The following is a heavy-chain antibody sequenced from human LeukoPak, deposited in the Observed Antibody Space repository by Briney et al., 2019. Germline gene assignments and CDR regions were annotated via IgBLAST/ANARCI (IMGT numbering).Heavy chain of an antibody. CDR2: ITGGGDST. CDR1: GFTFSSCA. V-gene: IGHV3-23*01. Sequence: PGGSLRLSCAASGFTFSSCAMGWARQPPGKGLEWVSGITGGGDSTYYTASVKGRFTITRDNSKNTLYLQMNSLRAEDTALYYCANARGTSSSYFDLWGRGTLVTVSS. J-gene: IGHJ2*01. CDR3: ANARGTSSSYFDL. D-gene: IGHD6-6*01.